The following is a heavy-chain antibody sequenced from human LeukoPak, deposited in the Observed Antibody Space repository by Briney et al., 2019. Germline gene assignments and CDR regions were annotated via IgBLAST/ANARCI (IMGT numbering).Heavy chain of an antibody. CDR2: ISSSGSTI. D-gene: IGHD3-10*02. J-gene: IGHJ6*04. CDR1: GFTFSSYE. V-gene: IGHV3-48*03. Sequence: PGGSLRLSCVASGFTFSSYEMTWVRQAPGKGLEWVSSISSSGSTIYYADSVKGRFTISRDNAKNSLYLQMNSLRAEDTAVYYCAELGITMIGGVWGKGTTVTISS. CDR3: AELGITMIGGV.